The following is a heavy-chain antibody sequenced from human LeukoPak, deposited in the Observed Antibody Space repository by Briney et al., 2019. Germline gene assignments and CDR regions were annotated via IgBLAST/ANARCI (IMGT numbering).Heavy chain of an antibody. CDR3: AKTPDYYGSGSSSYIDC. CDR2: ISGSGGGT. V-gene: IGHV3-23*01. D-gene: IGHD3-10*01. CDR1: GFTFSSYA. J-gene: IGHJ4*02. Sequence: GGSLRLSCAASGFTFSSYAMSWVRQAPGKGLEWVSAISGSGGGTYYANSVKGRFTISRDNSRDTLYLQMNSLRAEDTALYFCAKTPDYYGSGSSSYIDCWGQGTLVTVSS.